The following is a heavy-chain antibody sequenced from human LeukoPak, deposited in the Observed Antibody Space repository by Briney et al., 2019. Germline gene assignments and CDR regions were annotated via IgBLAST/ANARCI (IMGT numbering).Heavy chain of an antibody. D-gene: IGHD6-13*01. CDR3: ARMWSTATSGWNWFDP. CDR2: INPNSGDT. V-gene: IGHV1-2*02. Sequence: ASVKVSCKASGYTFTDYYVYWVRQAPGQGLERMGWINPNSGDTNSAQNFQGRVTMTRDTSISTAYMDLSSLTSDDTAMYYCARMWSTATSGWNWFDPWGQGTLVTVSP. CDR1: GYTFTDYY. J-gene: IGHJ5*02.